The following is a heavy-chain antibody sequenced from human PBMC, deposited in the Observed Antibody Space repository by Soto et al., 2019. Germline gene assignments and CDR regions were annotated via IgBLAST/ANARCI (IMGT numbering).Heavy chain of an antibody. CDR2: ISSSSTTI. J-gene: IGHJ4*02. CDR3: AKDSLRVATIHYFDY. Sequence: GGSLRLSCVVTGFTFSSYSMNWVRQAPGKGLEWVSHISSSSTTIYYADSVKGRFTISRDNSKNTLYLQMNSLRAEDTAVYYCAKDSLRVATIHYFDYWGQGTLVTVSS. V-gene: IGHV3-48*01. D-gene: IGHD5-12*01. CDR1: GFTFSSYS.